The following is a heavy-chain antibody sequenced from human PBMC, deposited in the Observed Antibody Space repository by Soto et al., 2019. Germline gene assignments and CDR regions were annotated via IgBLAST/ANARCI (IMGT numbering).Heavy chain of an antibody. D-gene: IGHD3-3*01. CDR2: ISKSGSVI. CDR1: GLTFSNSE. CDR3: ASVTLRFSYGIDV. V-gene: IGHV3-48*03. J-gene: IGHJ6*02. Sequence: GGSLRLSCAGSGLTFSNSEMHWVRQAPGKGLEWLSYISKSGSVIYYADSVKGRFTISRDNAKNFLHLQMNSLRAEDTAVYFCASVTLRFSYGIDVWGQGTTVTVSS.